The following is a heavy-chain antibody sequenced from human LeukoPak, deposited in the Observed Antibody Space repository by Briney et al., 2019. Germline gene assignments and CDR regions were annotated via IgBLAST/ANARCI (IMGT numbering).Heavy chain of an antibody. CDR1: GFTFSSYW. CDR2: IKEDGNEK. CDR3: ARDALDTAMNY. J-gene: IGHJ4*02. V-gene: IGHV3-7*01. Sequence: GGSLRLSCAASGFTFSSYWMSWVRQAPGKGLEWVANIKEDGNEKDYLDSVKGRFTISRDNAKNSVYLQMNSLRAEDTAVYYCARDALDTAMNYWGQGTLVTVSS. D-gene: IGHD5-18*01.